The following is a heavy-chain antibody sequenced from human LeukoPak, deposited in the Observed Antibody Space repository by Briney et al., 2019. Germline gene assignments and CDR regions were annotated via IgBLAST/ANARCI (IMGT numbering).Heavy chain of an antibody. D-gene: IGHD6-19*01. CDR2: IYESGTT. CDR1: GESLNSYS. CDR3: ARHGGSPDWFDP. Sequence: SETLSLTCAVYGESLNSYSWSWARQPPGGGLELIGEIYESGTTEHYPPPKSRVTISMVPSKQQFSLSLSSVTAADTAVYHCARHGGSPDWFDPWGQGTLVIVSS. V-gene: IGHV4-34*01. J-gene: IGHJ5*02.